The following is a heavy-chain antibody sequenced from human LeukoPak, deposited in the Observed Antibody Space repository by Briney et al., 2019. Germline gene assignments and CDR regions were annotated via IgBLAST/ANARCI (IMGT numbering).Heavy chain of an antibody. V-gene: IGHV4-31*03. J-gene: IGHJ4*02. CDR2: IYYSGST. CDR1: GGSISSGGYY. Sequence: SQTLSLTCTVSGGSISSGGYYWSWIRQHSGKGLEWIGYIYYSGSTYYNPSLKSRVTISVDTSKNQFSLKLSSVTAADTAVYYCARFCGSGDTIALAGYFDYWGQGTLVTVSS. D-gene: IGHD6-19*01. CDR3: ARFCGSGDTIALAGYFDY.